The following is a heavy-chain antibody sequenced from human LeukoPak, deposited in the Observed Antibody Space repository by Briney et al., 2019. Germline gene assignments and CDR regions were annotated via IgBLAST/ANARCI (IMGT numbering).Heavy chain of an antibody. CDR2: ISYDGNNK. CDR1: GFTFSTTGFTFSSYG. V-gene: IGHV3-30*03. CDR3: ASQRGRTSGWFDY. D-gene: IGHD6-19*01. J-gene: IGHJ4*02. Sequence: PGGSLRLSCAASGFTFSTTGFTFSSYGMNWVRQAPGKGLEWAAVISYDGNNKYYADSVKGRFTISRDNSKNTLYLQMNSLRAEDTAMYYCASQRGRTSGWFDYWGQGTLVTVSS.